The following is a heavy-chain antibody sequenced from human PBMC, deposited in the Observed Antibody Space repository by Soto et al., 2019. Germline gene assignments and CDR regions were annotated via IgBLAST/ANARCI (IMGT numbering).Heavy chain of an antibody. D-gene: IGHD3-10*01. CDR3: AREERITIVRGVNVY. CDR1: GGSFSGYY. Sequence: QVQLQQWGAGLLKPSETLSLTCAVYGGSFSGYYWSWIRQPPGKGLEWIGEINHSGSTNYNPSLKSRVTRSVDTSKNQFSLMLSSLTAAATAVYYCAREERITIVRGVNVYWCQGTLVTVSS. V-gene: IGHV4-34*01. CDR2: INHSGST. J-gene: IGHJ4*02.